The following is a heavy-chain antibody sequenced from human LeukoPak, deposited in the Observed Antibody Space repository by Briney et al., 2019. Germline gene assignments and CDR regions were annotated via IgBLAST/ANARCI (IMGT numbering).Heavy chain of an antibody. CDR3: ARDSTQPGPVVVAATYAGFDY. Sequence: GGSLRLSCAASGFTFDDYGMSWVRPAPGKGLEWVSGINWNGGSTGYADSVKGRFTISRDNAKNSLYLQMNNLRAEDTALYYCARDSTQPGPVVVAATYAGFDYWGQGTLVTVSS. V-gene: IGHV3-20*04. CDR2: INWNGGST. CDR1: GFTFDDYG. D-gene: IGHD2-15*01. J-gene: IGHJ4*02.